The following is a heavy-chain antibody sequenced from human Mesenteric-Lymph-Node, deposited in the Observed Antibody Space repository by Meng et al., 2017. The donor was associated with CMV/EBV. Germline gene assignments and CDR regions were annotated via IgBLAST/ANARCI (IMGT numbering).Heavy chain of an antibody. CDR1: GFTCSSYA. V-gene: IGHV3-23*01. J-gene: IGHJ4*02. CDR2: IIGSSTDT. Sequence: ASGFTCSSYAMHWVRQAPGKGLEWVSGIIGSSTDTYYADSVKGRFTISRDNSKNTLYLQMNSLRAEDTAMYYCAKVNIVAAGRSFDYWGQGILVTVSS. CDR3: AKVNIVAAGRSFDY. D-gene: IGHD6-13*01.